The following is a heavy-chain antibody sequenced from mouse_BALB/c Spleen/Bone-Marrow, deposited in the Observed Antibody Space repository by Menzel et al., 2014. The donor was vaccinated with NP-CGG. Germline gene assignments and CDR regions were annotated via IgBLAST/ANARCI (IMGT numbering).Heavy chain of an antibody. CDR3: ARSIYDGYSEAMDY. V-gene: IGHV1-54*01. J-gene: IGHJ4*01. Sequence: QVQLHQSGAELVRPGTSVKVSFKDSGYAFTNHLIEWVKQRPGQGLEWTGVINPGSGGNNYNEKFKGKATLSADKSSSTAYMQLSSLTSEDSAVYFCARSIYDGYSEAMDYWGQGTSVTVSS. CDR1: GYAFTNHL. D-gene: IGHD2-3*01. CDR2: INPGSGGN.